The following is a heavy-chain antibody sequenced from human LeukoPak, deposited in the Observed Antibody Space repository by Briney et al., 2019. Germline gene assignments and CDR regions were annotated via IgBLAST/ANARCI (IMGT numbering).Heavy chain of an antibody. CDR2: INHSGST. CDR1: GGSISSYY. D-gene: IGHD3-22*01. J-gene: IGHJ4*02. V-gene: IGHV4-34*01. Sequence: SETLSLTCTVSGGSISSYYWSWIRQPPGKGLEWIGEINHSGSTNYNPSLKSRVTISVDTSKNQFSLKLSSVTAADTAVYYCAGTRGYNVYYYDSSGYSFDYWGQGTLVTVSS. CDR3: AGTRGYNVYYYDSSGYSFDY.